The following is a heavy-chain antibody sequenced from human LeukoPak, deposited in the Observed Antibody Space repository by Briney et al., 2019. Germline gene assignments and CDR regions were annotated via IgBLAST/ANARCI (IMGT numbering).Heavy chain of an antibody. CDR2: IYYTGRT. D-gene: IGHD5-24*01. Sequence: PSQTLSLTCIVSGGSISSGDFHWSWVRQPPGKGLEWIGYIYYTGRTYYNPSLKSRVTISVDTSRNQFSLKLSSVTAADTAVYYCAREGSPTIYYYYGMDVWGQGTTVTVSS. CDR1: GGSISSGDFH. J-gene: IGHJ6*02. V-gene: IGHV4-30-4*01. CDR3: AREGSPTIYYYYGMDV.